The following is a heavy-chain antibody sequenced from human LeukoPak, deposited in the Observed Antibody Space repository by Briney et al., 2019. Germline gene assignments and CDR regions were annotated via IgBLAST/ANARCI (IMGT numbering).Heavy chain of an antibody. V-gene: IGHV3-23*01. J-gene: IGHJ4*02. D-gene: IGHD6-13*01. Sequence: GRSLRLSYAASGFTFSSYAMSWVRQAPGKWLEWVSAISGSGGRTYYADSVKGRFTISRNNSKNTLYLQMNSLRAEDTAVYYCAKDLGAAAAEAFDYWGQGTLVTVSS. CDR3: AKDLGAAAAEAFDY. CDR2: ISGSGGRT. CDR1: GFTFSSYA.